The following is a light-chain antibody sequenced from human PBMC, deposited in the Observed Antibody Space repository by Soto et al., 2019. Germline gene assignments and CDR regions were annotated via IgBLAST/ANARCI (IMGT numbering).Light chain of an antibody. J-gene: IGKJ4*01. CDR2: DAS. CDR1: ESTNNY. V-gene: IGKV3-11*01. CDR3: QQRSDWPLT. Sequence: EIVMTQSPATLSVSPGERATLSCRASESTNNYLAWYQQKPGQAPRLLIYDASNRATGIPARFSGSGSGTDFTLTISSLEPEDFAVYYCQQRSDWPLTFGGGTKVDNK.